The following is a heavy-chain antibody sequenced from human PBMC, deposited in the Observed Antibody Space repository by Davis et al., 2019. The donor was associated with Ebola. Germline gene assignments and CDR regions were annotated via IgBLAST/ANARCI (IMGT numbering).Heavy chain of an antibody. CDR2: ISSSSSFI. CDR1: EFIFSSYS. V-gene: IGHV3-21*04. J-gene: IGHJ2*01. CDR3: ARLHNGDFYDSVNWYFDL. Sequence: GESLKISCAASEFIFSSYSMNWVRQAPGKGLEWVSSISSSSSFIYYADSVKGRFTISRDNSKNALYLQMNSLRADDTAMYYCARLHNGDFYDSVNWYFDLWGRGTLVTVSS. D-gene: IGHD3-22*01.